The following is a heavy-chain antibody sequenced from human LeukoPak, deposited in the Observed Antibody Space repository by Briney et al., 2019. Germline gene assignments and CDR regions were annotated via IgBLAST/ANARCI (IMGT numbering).Heavy chain of an antibody. Sequence: GGSLRLSCAASGFTFSSYGMHWVRQAPGKGLEWVAVISYDGSNKYYADSVKGRFTISRDNSKNTLYLQMNSLRAEDTAVYYCAKDREVWFGELLPSSLDYWGQGNLVTVSS. V-gene: IGHV3-30*18. CDR2: ISYDGSNK. J-gene: IGHJ4*02. CDR1: GFTFSSYG. D-gene: IGHD3-10*01. CDR3: AKDREVWFGELLPSSLDY.